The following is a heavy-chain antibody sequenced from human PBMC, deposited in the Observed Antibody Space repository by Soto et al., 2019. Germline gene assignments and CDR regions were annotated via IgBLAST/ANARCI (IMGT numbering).Heavy chain of an antibody. D-gene: IGHD3-9*01. CDR2: ISGTSSYT. CDR3: VRDHYEVLNPDEVISRLDL. CDR1: GFTFSDYY. Sequence: QVQLEESGGGLVKPDGSLRLSCAASGFTFSDYYMSWIRQPPGKGLEWLGYISGTSSYTSYAESVKGRFTVSRDNAKNSLYLQMNSLIPEDTAVYYWVRDHYEVLNPDEVISRLDLWSQGTLVTVST. V-gene: IGHV3-11*05. J-gene: IGHJ4*02.